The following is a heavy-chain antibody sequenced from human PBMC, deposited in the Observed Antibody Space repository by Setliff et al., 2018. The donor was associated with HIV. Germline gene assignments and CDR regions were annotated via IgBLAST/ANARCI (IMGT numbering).Heavy chain of an antibody. CDR3: ARHVRYSGSGSYSFDY. D-gene: IGHD3-10*01. Sequence: SETLSLTCTVSGGSFSSYHWSWIRQPPGRGLEWIGYIYNSASTNYNPSLKSRVTISVDTSKKQFSLKLNSVTAADTAVYYCARHVRYSGSGSYSFDYWGQGTLVTVSS. V-gene: IGHV4-59*08. J-gene: IGHJ4*02. CDR2: IYNSAST. CDR1: GGSFSSYH.